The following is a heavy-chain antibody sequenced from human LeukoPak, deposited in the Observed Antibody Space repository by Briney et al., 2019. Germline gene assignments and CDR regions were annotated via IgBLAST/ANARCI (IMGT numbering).Heavy chain of an antibody. CDR2: IYPGDSDT. CDR1: GYSFTSYW. V-gene: IGHV5-51*01. CDR3: ARHEVVVAATNYYYGMDV. D-gene: IGHD2-15*01. Sequence: GESLKISCKGSGYSFTSYWIGWVRQMPGKGLEWMGIIYPGDSDTRYSPSFQGQVTISADKSISTAYLQWSSLKASDTAMYYCARHEVVVAATNYYYGMDVWGQGTTVTASS. J-gene: IGHJ6*02.